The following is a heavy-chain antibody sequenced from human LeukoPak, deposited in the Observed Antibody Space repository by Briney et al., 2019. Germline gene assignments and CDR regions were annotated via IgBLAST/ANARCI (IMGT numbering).Heavy chain of an antibody. CDR3: ARGHSNYGDYFDY. Sequence: GGSLRLSCVASGFTFSSYAMSWVRQAPGKGLEWVSAISGSGGSTYYADSVKGRFTISRDNAKSSLSLQMNSLRAEDTAVYYCARGHSNYGDYFDYWGQGTLVTVSS. CDR2: ISGSGGST. CDR1: GFTFSSYA. V-gene: IGHV3-23*01. J-gene: IGHJ4*02. D-gene: IGHD4-11*01.